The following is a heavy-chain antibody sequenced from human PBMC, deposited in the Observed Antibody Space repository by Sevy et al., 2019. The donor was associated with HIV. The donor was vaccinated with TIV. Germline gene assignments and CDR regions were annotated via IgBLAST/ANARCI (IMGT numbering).Heavy chain of an antibody. CDR2: ISGFNGDT. V-gene: IGHV1-18*01. Sequence: ASVKVSCKASGYTFTNYAISWVRQAPGQGLEWMGWISGFNGDTKNAEKFQGRFTMTTDTSTKTAYMDLRSLRSDDTAVYYGVRGTTFYDFWTGGDYWGQGTLVTVSS. J-gene: IGHJ4*02. CDR3: VRGTTFYDFWTGGDY. D-gene: IGHD3-3*01. CDR1: GYTFTNYA.